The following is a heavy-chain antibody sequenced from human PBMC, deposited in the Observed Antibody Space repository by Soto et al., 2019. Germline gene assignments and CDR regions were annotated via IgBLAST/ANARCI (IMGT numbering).Heavy chain of an antibody. CDR2: ISAYNGNT. CDR3: ARGPRYCSSTSCFNWFDP. CDR1: GYTFTSYG. J-gene: IGHJ5*02. V-gene: IGHV1-18*01. D-gene: IGHD2-2*01. Sequence: ASVKVSCKASGYTFTSYGISWVRQAPGQGLEWMGWISAYNGNTNYAQKLQGRVTMTTDTSTSTAYMELRSLRSDDTAVYYCARGPRYCSSTSCFNWFDPWGQGTLVTVSS.